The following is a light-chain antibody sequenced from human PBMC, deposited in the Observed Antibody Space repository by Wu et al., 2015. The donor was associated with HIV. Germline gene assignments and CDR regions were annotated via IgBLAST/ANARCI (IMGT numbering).Light chain of an antibody. V-gene: IGKV1-5*03. CDR2: QAS. CDR1: QTLSGW. J-gene: IGKJ2*01. CDR3: QQYGSSLQYT. Sequence: DIQMTQSPSTLSASVGDRVTITCRASQTLSGWLAWYQQKPGKAPKLLVYQASSLESGVPSRFSGSGSGTEFTLTISRLEPEDFAVYYCQQYGSSLQYTFGQGTKLEIK.